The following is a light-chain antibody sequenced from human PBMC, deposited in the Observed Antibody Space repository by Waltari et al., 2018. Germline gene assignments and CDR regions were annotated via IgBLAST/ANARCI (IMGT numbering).Light chain of an antibody. J-gene: IGLJ3*02. V-gene: IGLV2-14*03. CDR1: SSDVGGYNY. Sequence: QSALTQPASVSGSPGQSITISCSGTSSDVGGYNYVSWYQQHPGKAPKLMIYDVSNRPSGVANRFSGSKSGTTASLTISGLQAEDEADYYCSSYTRSSTLGVFGGGTKLTVL. CDR2: DVS. CDR3: SSYTRSSTLGV.